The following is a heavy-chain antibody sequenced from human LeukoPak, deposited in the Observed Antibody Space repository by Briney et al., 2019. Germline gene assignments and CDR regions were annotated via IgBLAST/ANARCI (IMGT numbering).Heavy chain of an antibody. Sequence: ASVKVSCKASGYTFTSYAMNWVRQAPGQGLEWMGWINTNTGNPTYARGFTGRFVFSLDTSVSTAYLQISSLKAEDTAVYYCARAYYDFWSGRMDVWGQGTTVTVSS. CDR2: INTNTGNP. CDR1: GYTFTSYA. V-gene: IGHV7-4-1*02. J-gene: IGHJ6*02. D-gene: IGHD3-3*01. CDR3: ARAYYDFWSGRMDV.